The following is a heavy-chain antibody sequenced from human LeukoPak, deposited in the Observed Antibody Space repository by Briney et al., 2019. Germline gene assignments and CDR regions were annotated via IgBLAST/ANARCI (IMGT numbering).Heavy chain of an antibody. J-gene: IGHJ4*02. CDR1: GFTFSNAW. V-gene: IGHV3-15*01. CDR3: TTDLRPLNIRFLEWPDFDY. D-gene: IGHD3-3*01. CDR2: IKSKTDGGTT. Sequence: KAGGSLRLSCAASGFTFSNAWMSWVRQAPGKGLEWVGRIKSKTDGGTTDYAAPVKGRFTISRDDSKNTLYLQMNSLKTEDTAVYYCTTDLRPLNIRFLEWPDFDYWGQGTLVTVSS.